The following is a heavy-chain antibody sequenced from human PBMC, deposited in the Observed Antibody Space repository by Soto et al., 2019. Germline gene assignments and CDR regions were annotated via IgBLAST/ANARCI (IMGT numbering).Heavy chain of an antibody. CDR1: GYTFTGYY. Sequence: GVSVKVSCKASGYTFTGYYMHWVRQAPGQGLEWMGWINPNSGGTNYAQKFQGWVTMTRDTSISTAYMELSRLRSDDTAVYYCARGSGVVVPAASYYYYYYGMAVWGQGTTVTVSS. V-gene: IGHV1-2*04. CDR3: ARGSGVVVPAASYYYYYYGMAV. D-gene: IGHD2-2*01. J-gene: IGHJ6*02. CDR2: INPNSGGT.